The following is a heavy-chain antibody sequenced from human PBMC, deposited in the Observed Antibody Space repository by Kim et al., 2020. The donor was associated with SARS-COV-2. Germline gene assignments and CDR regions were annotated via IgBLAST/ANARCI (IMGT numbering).Heavy chain of an antibody. CDR1: GFTFSSFW. CDR2: IKDDGSEK. V-gene: IGHV3-7*01. J-gene: IGHJ3*01. CDR3: ARDSRYCGNTDCRGDAF. D-gene: IGHD2-15*01. Sequence: GGSLRLSCTGSGFTFSSFWMTWVRQAPGKGLEWVANIKDDGSEKYHVDSVKGRFTISRDNARNSLYLQMNSLRVEDTALYSCARDSRYCGNTDCRGDAF.